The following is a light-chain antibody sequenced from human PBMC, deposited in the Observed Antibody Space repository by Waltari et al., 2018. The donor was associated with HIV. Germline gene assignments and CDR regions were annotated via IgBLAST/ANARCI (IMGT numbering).Light chain of an antibody. V-gene: IGLV1-47*01. Sequence: QSVLTQPPSASGTPGQRVTISCSGSSSNIGSNYGYWYQQLPGTAPKLLIYRNNRRPSGVPDRLAGSKSGTAASLAISGLRSEDEADYYCAAWDDSLSGLVFGGGTKVTVL. CDR1: SSNIGSNY. CDR3: AAWDDSLSGLV. J-gene: IGLJ3*02. CDR2: RNN.